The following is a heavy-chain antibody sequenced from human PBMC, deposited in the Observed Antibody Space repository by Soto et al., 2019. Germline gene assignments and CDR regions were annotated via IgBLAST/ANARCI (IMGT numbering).Heavy chain of an antibody. D-gene: IGHD3-9*01. CDR2: ISGSGGST. CDR3: AKERPSDFDWLPYFDY. V-gene: IGHV3-23*01. Sequence: GGSLRLSCAASGFTFSSYAMSWVRQAPGKGLEWVSAISGSGGSTYYADSVKGRFTISRDNSKNTLYLQMNSLRAEDTAVYYCAKERPSDFDWLPYFDYWGEGTLVTVSS. CDR1: GFTFSSYA. J-gene: IGHJ4*02.